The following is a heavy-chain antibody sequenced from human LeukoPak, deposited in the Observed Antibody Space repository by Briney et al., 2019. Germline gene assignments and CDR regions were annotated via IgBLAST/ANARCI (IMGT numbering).Heavy chain of an antibody. CDR2: TSYDGSNK. J-gene: IGHJ4*02. Sequence: GGSLRLSCTASGFTFSIYSMHWVRQAPDKGLEWVAVTSYDGSNKYYADSVKGRFTISRDNSKNTLYLQMNSLRAEDTAVYYCAKEGPAAMYYFDNWGQGTLVTVSS. CDR1: GFTFSIYS. D-gene: IGHD2-2*01. CDR3: AKEGPAAMYYFDN. V-gene: IGHV3-30*04.